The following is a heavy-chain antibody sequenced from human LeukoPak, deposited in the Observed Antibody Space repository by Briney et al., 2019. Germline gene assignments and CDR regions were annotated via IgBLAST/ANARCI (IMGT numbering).Heavy chain of an antibody. V-gene: IGHV3-23*01. CDR2: ISISGTKT. CDR1: EFDFSTHA. D-gene: IGHD4-17*01. J-gene: IGHJ4*02. CDR3: ANEIRPNDY. Sequence: GGSLRLSCAASEFDFSTHAMTWVRQAPGKGLEWVSAISISGTKTYYADSVKGRFTISRDNSKNTLYLQMYSLRAEDTAVYYCANEIRPNDYWGQGTLVTVSS.